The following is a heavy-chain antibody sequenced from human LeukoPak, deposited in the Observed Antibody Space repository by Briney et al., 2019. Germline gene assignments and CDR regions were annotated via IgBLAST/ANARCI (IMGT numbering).Heavy chain of an antibody. CDR2: IYYSGST. V-gene: IGHV4-39*07. D-gene: IGHD3-3*01. J-gene: IGHJ5*02. Sequence: PSETLSLTCTVSGGSISSSSYYWGWIRQPPGKGLEWIGSIYYSGSTYYNPSLKSRVTISVDTSKNQFSLKLSSVTAADTAVYYCARASVLRFLEWLGFDPWGQGTLVTVSS. CDR1: GGSISSSSYY. CDR3: ARASVLRFLEWLGFDP.